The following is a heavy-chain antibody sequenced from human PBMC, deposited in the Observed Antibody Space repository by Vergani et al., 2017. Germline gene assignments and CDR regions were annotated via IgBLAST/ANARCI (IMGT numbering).Heavy chain of an antibody. CDR3: AHTYYYDSSGFYPGHHDAFDI. CDR1: GFSLSTSGVG. D-gene: IGHD3-22*01. Sequence: QITLKESGPTLVKPTQTLTLTCTFSGFSLSTSGVGVGWIRQPPGKALEWLALIYWDDDKRYSPSLKSRVTITKDTSKNQVVLTMTNMDPVDTATYYCAHTYYYDSSGFYPGHHDAFDIWGQGTMVTVSS. V-gene: IGHV2-5*02. CDR2: IYWDDDK. J-gene: IGHJ3*02.